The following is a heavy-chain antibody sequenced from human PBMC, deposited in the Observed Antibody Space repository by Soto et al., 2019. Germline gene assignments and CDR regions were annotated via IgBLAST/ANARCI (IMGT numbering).Heavy chain of an antibody. CDR1: GGTFSNYA. J-gene: IGHJ2*01. CDR3: AQTLGLAVAGPGRFDL. CDR2: ITPFFNTP. Sequence: QVQLVQSGAAVKKPGSSVKVSCKASGGTFSNYAINWVRQAPGQGLEWMGGITPFFNTPNYAQKFQGRVTITADDSMSTAYMELSRLRSEDTAVYYCAQTLGLAVAGPGRFDLWGRGTLVTVSS. D-gene: IGHD6-19*01. V-gene: IGHV1-69*12.